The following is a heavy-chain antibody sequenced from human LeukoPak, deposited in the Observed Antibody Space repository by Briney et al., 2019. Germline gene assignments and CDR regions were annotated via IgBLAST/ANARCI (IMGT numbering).Heavy chain of an antibody. Sequence: PSETLSLTCTVSGGSVSSGSYYWSWIRQPPGKGLEWIGYIYYSGSTNYNPSLKSRVTISVDTSKNQFSLKLSSVTAADTAVYYCARASSGYSWFDYWGQGTLVTVSS. CDR2: IYYSGST. V-gene: IGHV4-61*01. CDR1: GGSVSSGSYY. D-gene: IGHD3-22*01. J-gene: IGHJ4*02. CDR3: ARASSGYSWFDY.